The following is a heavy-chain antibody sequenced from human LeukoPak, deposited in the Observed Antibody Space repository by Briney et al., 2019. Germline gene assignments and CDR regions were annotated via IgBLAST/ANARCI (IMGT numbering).Heavy chain of an antibody. Sequence: ASVKVSCKASGYTFTGYYMHWVRQAPGQGLEWMGWINPNSGGTNYAQKFQGRVTITTDESTSTAYMELSSLRSEDTAVYYCAREGAIFGVVTPYNWFDPWGQGTLVTVSS. CDR2: INPNSGGT. V-gene: IGHV1-2*02. CDR3: AREGAIFGVVTPYNWFDP. CDR1: GYTFTGYY. D-gene: IGHD3-3*01. J-gene: IGHJ5*02.